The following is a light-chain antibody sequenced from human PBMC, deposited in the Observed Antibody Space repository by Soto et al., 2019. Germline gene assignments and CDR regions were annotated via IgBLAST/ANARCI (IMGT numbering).Light chain of an antibody. J-gene: IGKJ5*01. V-gene: IGKV3-20*01. CDR1: QTITNDY. CDR2: DAS. Sequence: EIMLTQSPCTLSLSPGERVTLSCRASQTITNDYLAWYQQKDGQAPRLLIYDASTRATGIPERFSGSGSGPEYTLTISRLEPEDFAVYSCQQYGFSPISFGQGTRLEI. CDR3: QQYGFSPIS.